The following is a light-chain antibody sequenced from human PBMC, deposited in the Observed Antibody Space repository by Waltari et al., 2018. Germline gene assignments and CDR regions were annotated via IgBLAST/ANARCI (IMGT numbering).Light chain of an antibody. J-gene: IGLJ2*01. V-gene: IGLV1-47*01. CDR1: NSNVGANS. CDR3: ATWDDRLTAV. Sequence: QSILTQPPSASGTPGRTVTISCSGSNSNVGANSVCWYQQLPGTAPKLLIFGNNQRPPGVPDRFSGSKSGTSASLAIRGLRSEDEADYYCATWDDRLTAVFGGGTKLTVL. CDR2: GNN.